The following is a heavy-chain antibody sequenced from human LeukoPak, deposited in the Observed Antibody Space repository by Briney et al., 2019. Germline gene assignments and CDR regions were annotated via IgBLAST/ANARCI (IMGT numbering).Heavy chain of an antibody. D-gene: IGHD3-3*01. CDR3: ASPGSRSYYFWSGYYNSLY. CDR2: ISGSGGST. CDR1: GFTFSSYA. Sequence: PGGSLRPSCAASGFTFSSYAMSWVRQAPGKGLEWVSAISGSGGSTYYADSVKGRFTISRDNSKNTLYLQMNSLRAEDTAVYYCASPGSRSYYFWSGYYNSLYWGQGTLVTVSS. J-gene: IGHJ4*02. V-gene: IGHV3-23*01.